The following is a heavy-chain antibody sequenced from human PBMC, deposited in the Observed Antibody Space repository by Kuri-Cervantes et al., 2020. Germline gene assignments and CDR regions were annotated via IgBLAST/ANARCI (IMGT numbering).Heavy chain of an antibody. CDR2: IWYDGSNK. Sequence: GESLKISCAASGFTFSAYAMHWVRQAPGKGLEWVAVIWYDGSNKYYADSVKGRFTISRDNSKNTLYLQMNSLRAGDTAVYYCAREGRIQLNRENDAFDIWGQGTMVTVSS. CDR1: GFTFSAYA. V-gene: IGHV3-33*08. D-gene: IGHD5-18*01. J-gene: IGHJ3*02. CDR3: AREGRIQLNRENDAFDI.